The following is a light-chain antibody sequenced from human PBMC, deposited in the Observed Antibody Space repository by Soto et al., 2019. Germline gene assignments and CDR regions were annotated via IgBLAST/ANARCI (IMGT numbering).Light chain of an antibody. CDR3: SSYTSSSKIV. Sequence: QSALTQPAPVSGSPGQSITLSCTGTSTDVGGYIYVSWYQQYPGNAPRLIIYEVSNRPSGVSDRFSGSKSGNTASLTISGLQTEDEADYYCSSYTSSSKIVFGGGTQLTVL. CDR1: STDVGGYIY. CDR2: EVS. V-gene: IGLV2-14*01. J-gene: IGLJ2*01.